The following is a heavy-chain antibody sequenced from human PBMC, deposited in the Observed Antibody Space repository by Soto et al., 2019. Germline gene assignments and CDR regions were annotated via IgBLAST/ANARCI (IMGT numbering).Heavy chain of an antibody. V-gene: IGHV1-8*01. D-gene: IGHD6-6*01. CDR1: GYPFTSYD. J-gene: IGHJ5*02. CDR2: MNPNSGNT. Sequence: GSVKVCCKASGYPFTSYDINLVRQATGQGLEWMGWMNPNSGNTGYAQKFQGRVTMTRNTSISTAYMELSSLRSEDTAVYYCARARSSIADDWFDPWGQGTLVTVSS. CDR3: ARARSSIADDWFDP.